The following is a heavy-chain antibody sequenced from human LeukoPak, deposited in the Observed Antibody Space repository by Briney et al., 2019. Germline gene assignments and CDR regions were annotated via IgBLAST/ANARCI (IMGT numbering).Heavy chain of an antibody. J-gene: IGHJ6*03. D-gene: IGHD2-2*01. CDR3: ARLADIVVVPAAIPYMDV. Sequence: GASVKVSCKASGYSFITYHINWVRQATGQGLEWMGWMSPTSGNTGYAQEFQGRVSMTRNTSINTAYMELSRLRSDDTAVYYCARLADIVVVPAAIPYMDVWGKGTTVTVSS. CDR2: MSPTSGNT. V-gene: IGHV1-8*01. CDR1: GYSFITYH.